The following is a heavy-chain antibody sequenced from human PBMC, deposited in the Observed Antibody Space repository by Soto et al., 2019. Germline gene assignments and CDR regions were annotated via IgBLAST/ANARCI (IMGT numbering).Heavy chain of an antibody. CDR3: ARVHVMVVAGSTFDY. Sequence: SETLSLTCTFSCDSIISGSYWGWIRQPPGEGPEWIASIYHGGTTFYNPSLKSRISISVDTSKNQFSLRLTSVTAADTATYYCARVHVMVVAGSTFDYWGRGTLVTVSS. CDR2: IYHGGTT. D-gene: IGHD6-19*01. J-gene: IGHJ4*03. V-gene: IGHV4-38-2*02. CDR1: CDSIISGSY.